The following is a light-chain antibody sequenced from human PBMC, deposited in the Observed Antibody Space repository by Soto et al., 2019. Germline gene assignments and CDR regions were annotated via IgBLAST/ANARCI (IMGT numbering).Light chain of an antibody. CDR3: QSYDTSLSGSEV. J-gene: IGLJ1*01. V-gene: IGLV1-40*01. CDR2: GNG. CDR1: SSNIGAGHD. Sequence: SVLTQPPSVSGAPGQRVTISCTGSSSNIGAGHDVHWYQHLPGTAPKLLIYGNGNRPSGIPDRFSGSKSGTSASPAITGLQAEDEADYYCQSYDTSLSGSEVFGTGTKVTVL.